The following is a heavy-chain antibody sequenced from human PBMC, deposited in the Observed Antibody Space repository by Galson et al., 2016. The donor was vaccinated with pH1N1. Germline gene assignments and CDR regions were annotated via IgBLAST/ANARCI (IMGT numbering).Heavy chain of an antibody. Sequence: ALVKPTQTLTLTCSVSGTSLTTDGMRVNWIRQSPGKALEWLARSDYDDAKHYSTSLRTRLSISRDTSKNQVALTMTNMDPVATATYYCARTRNYDSGLDVWGPGTTVTGSS. CDR2: SDYDDAK. V-gene: IGHV2-70*04. CDR1: GTSLTTDGMR. CDR3: ARTRNYDSGLDV. J-gene: IGHJ6*02.